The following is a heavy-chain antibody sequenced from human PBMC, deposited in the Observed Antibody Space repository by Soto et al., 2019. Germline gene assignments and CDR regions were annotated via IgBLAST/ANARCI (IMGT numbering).Heavy chain of an antibody. V-gene: IGHV4-34*01. CDR2: VKDGGHT. Sequence: QVQLQQWGAGLLKPSETLSLNCAVTGGSLSGYYWSWIRQPPGKGLEWSGEVKDGGHTNYSPSLRGRVTISSDTSNNQCSLRLNSVTAADTGVCYCASGQEGVAATRWDQGSLVTVSS. D-gene: IGHD6-25*01. J-gene: IGHJ4*02. CDR1: GGSLSGYY. CDR3: ASGQEGVAATR.